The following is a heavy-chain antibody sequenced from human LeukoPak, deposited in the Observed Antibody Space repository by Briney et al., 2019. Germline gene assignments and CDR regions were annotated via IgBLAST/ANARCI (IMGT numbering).Heavy chain of an antibody. J-gene: IGHJ4*02. Sequence: ASVKVSCKASGYTFTGYYMHWVRQAPGQGLEWMGWINPNSGGTNYAQKFQGRVTMTRDTSISTAYMELSRLRSDDTAVYYCARSGALLKTGTSSAGYWGQGTLVTVSS. CDR1: GYTFTGYY. CDR2: INPNSGGT. CDR3: ARSGALLKTGTSSAGY. D-gene: IGHD3-9*01. V-gene: IGHV1-2*02.